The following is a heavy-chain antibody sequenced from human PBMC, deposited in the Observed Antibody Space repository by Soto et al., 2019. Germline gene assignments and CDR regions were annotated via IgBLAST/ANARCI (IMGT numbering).Heavy chain of an antibody. CDR2: ISYDGSNK. CDR3: ANRMVRGVIMPIYGMDV. Sequence: QVQLVESGGGVVQPGRSLRLSCAASGFTFSSYGMHWVRQAPGKGLEWVAVISYDGSNKYYADSVKGRFTISRDNSKNTLYLQMNSLRAEDTAVYYCANRMVRGVIMPIYGMDVWGQGTTVTVSS. D-gene: IGHD3-10*01. J-gene: IGHJ6*02. CDR1: GFTFSSYG. V-gene: IGHV3-30*18.